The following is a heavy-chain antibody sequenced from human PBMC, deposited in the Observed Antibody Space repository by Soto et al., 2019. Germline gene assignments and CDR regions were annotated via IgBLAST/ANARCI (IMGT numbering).Heavy chain of an antibody. CDR2: ISAYNGNT. J-gene: IGHJ4*02. Sequence: QVQLVQSGAEVKRPGASVRVSCKASGYTFSNYGVTWVRQAPGQGLEWMGWISAYNGNTNIAQKFQGRITMTTDTATSRAYMVLRSLRSDDTAVYYCARSHGAYAGYWGQGTLVTVSS. CDR1: GYTFSNYG. D-gene: IGHD4-17*01. V-gene: IGHV1-18*01. CDR3: ARSHGAYAGY.